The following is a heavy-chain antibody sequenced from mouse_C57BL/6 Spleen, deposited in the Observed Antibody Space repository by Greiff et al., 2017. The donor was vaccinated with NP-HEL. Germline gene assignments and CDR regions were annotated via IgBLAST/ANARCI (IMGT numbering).Heavy chain of an antibody. V-gene: IGHV1-53*01. J-gene: IGHJ2*01. CDR3: ARECYYDYVEYYFDY. Sequence: QVQLQQPGTELVKPGASVKLSCKASGYTFTSYWMHWVKQRPGQGLEWIGNINPSNGGTNYNEKFKSKATLTVDKSSSTAYMQLSSLTSEDYAVYYCARECYYDYVEYYFDYWGQGTTLTVSS. CDR1: GYTFTSYW. CDR2: INPSNGGT. D-gene: IGHD2-4*01.